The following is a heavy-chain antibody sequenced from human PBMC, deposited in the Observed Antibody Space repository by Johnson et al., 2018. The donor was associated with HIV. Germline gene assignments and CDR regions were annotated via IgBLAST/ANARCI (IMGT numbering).Heavy chain of an antibody. CDR1: GFTFSSYA. V-gene: IGHV3-30-3*01. CDR2: ISFDGGNK. CDR3: AKGTAVADDAFDI. D-gene: IGHD6-19*01. J-gene: IGHJ3*02. Sequence: QVQLVESGGGLVQPGGSLRLSCAASGFTFSSYAMHWVRQAPGKGLEWVAVISFDGGNKYYADSVKGRFTISRDNSKNTLYLQMNSLRAEDTAVYYCAKGTAVADDAFDIWGQGTMVTVSS.